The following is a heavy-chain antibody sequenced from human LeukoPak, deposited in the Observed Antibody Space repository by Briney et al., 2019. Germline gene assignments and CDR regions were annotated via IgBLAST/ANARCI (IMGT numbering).Heavy chain of an antibody. V-gene: IGHV4-59*01. CDR1: GGSISSYY. CDR3: ARTSPRYYGMDV. J-gene: IGHJ6*02. CDR2: IYYSGST. Sequence: SETLSLTCTVPGGSISSYYWSWIRQPPGKGLEWIGYIYYSGSTNYNPSLKSRVTISVDTSKNQFSLKLSSVTAADTAVYYCARTSPRYYGMDVWGQGTTVTVSS.